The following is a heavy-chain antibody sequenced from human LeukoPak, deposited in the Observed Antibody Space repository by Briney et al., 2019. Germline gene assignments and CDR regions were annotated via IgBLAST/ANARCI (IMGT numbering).Heavy chain of an antibody. CDR2: IYYSGST. CDR1: GGSISSYY. Sequence: SETLSLTCTVSGGSISSYYWSWIRQPPGKGLEWIGYIYYSGSTNYNPSLKSRVTISVDTSKNQFSLKLSSVTAADTAVYYCARFGDGFTDYWGQGTLVTVSS. V-gene: IGHV4-59*08. D-gene: IGHD5-24*01. J-gene: IGHJ4*02. CDR3: ARFGDGFTDY.